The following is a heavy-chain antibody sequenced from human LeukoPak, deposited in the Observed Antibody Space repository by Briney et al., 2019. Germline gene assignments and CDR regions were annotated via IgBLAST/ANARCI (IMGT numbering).Heavy chain of an antibody. CDR3: ASLSRSHDAFDI. CDR2: ISWNSGSI. V-gene: IGHV3-9*01. CDR1: GFTFDDYA. Sequence: QPGRSLRLSCAASGFTFDDYAMHWVRQAPGKGLEWVSGISWNSGSIGYADSVKGRFTISRDSAKNSLYLQMNSLRAEDTALYYCASLSRSHDAFDIWGQGTMVTVSS. J-gene: IGHJ3*02.